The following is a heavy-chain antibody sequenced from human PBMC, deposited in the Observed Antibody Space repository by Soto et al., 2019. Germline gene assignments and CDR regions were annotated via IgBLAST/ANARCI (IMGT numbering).Heavy chain of an antibody. CDR1: GFTFSSFA. CDR3: AKTRGAMIYAISVYGMDV. D-gene: IGHD2-8*01. V-gene: IGHV3-23*01. J-gene: IGHJ6*02. Sequence: EVQLLESGGGLVQPGGSLRLSCAASGFTFSSFALNWVRQAPGKGLEWGSIISGSADSTFYADSVKGRFTVSRDNSMNMLYLQINSLRAEDSAVYYCAKTRGAMIYAISVYGMDVWGQGTTVTVSS. CDR2: ISGSADST.